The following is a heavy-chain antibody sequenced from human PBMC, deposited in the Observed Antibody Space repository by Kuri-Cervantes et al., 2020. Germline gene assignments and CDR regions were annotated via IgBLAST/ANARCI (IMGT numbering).Heavy chain of an antibody. CDR1: GGSISSYY. V-gene: IGHV4-4*07. D-gene: IGHD4-17*01. J-gene: IGHJ4*02. Sequence: GSLRLSCTVSGGSISSYYWSWIRQPAGKGLEWIGRIYTSGSTNYNPSLKSRVTISIGTSKNQFSLKLRSVTAADTAVYYCATQGPTVPPDYWGQGTLVTVSS. CDR3: ATQGPTVPPDY. CDR2: IYTSGST.